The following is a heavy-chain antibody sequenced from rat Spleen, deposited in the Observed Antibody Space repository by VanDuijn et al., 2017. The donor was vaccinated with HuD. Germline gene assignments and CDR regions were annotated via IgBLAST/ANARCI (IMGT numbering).Heavy chain of an antibody. Sequence: EVQLVESGGGLVQPGRSLKLSCAASGFTFSDYYMVWVRQAPKKGLEWVASISYDGGTTYYRDPVKGRFTISRDNAKSTLYLQMDSLRSEDTATYYCTRQWDYWGQGVLVTVSS. V-gene: IGHV5-7*01. J-gene: IGHJ2*01. CDR1: GFTFSDYY. CDR2: ISYDGGTT. CDR3: TRQWDY.